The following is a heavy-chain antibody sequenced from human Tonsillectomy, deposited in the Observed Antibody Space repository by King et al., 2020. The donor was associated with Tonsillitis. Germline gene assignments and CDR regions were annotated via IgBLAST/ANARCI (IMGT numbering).Heavy chain of an antibody. CDR3: AKGGPYCSGGSCPSLDYYYGMDV. V-gene: IGHV3-23*04. D-gene: IGHD2-15*01. CDR1: GLTFSSYA. CDR2: ISGSGDST. J-gene: IGHJ6*02. Sequence: VQLVESGGGLVQPGGSLRLSCAASGLTFSSYAMSWVRQAPGKGLEWVSAISGSGDSTYYADSVKGRFTISRDNSKNTLSLQMNSLRAEDTAIYYCAKGGPYCSGGSCPSLDYYYGMDVWGQGTTVTVSS.